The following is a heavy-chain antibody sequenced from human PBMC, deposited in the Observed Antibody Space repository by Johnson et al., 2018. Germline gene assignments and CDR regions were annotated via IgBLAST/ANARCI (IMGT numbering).Heavy chain of an antibody. CDR2: ISWYSGTI. CDR3: AKDISTIGGATTYFEY. CDR1: GFTFDDYA. Sequence: VQLVESGGGLVQXGRSXRLXCAASGFTFDDYAMHWVRQAPGKGLEWVSGISWYSGTIDYADAVKGRFTISRDHAKNSLYLQMNSLRAEDTALYYCAKDISTIGGATTYFEYWGQGTLVTVSS. D-gene: IGHD1-26*01. V-gene: IGHV3-9*01. J-gene: IGHJ4*02.